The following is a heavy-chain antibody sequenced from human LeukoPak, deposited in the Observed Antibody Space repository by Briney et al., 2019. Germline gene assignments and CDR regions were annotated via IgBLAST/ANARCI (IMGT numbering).Heavy chain of an antibody. J-gene: IGHJ4*02. D-gene: IGHD6-19*01. CDR2: IYYSGST. V-gene: IGHV4-61*01. CDR3: ARYNNGWYYFDY. Sequence: KPSETLSLTCTVSGGSVSSGSYYWSWIRQPPGKGLEWIGYIYYSGSTNYNPSLKSRVTISVDTSKNQFSLKLSSVTAADTAVYYCARYNNGWYYFDYWGQGTLVTVSS. CDR1: GGSVSSGSYY.